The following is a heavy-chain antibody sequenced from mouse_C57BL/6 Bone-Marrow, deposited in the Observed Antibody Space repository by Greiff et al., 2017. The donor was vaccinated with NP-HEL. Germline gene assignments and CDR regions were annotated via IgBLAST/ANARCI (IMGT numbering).Heavy chain of an antibody. J-gene: IGHJ1*03. CDR2: ISSGSSTI. CDR3: ARYVYGNYGDWYFDV. D-gene: IGHD2-1*01. CDR1: GFTFSDYG. Sequence: EVKLVESGGGLVKPGGSLKLSCAASGFTFSDYGMHWVRQAPEKGLEWVAYISSGSSTIYYADTVKGRFTISRDNAKNTLFLQMTSLRSEDTAMYYCARYVYGNYGDWYFDVWGTGTTVTVSS. V-gene: IGHV5-17*01.